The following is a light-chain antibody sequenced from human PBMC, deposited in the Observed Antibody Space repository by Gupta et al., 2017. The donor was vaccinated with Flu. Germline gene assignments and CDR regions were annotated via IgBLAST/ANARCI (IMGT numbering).Light chain of an antibody. CDR3: AAWDDSLNAWV. CDR2: VNN. CDR1: SSNIGSNI. Sequence: QSVLTQPPSASGTPGQRVTISCSGSSSNIGSNIVSWYQQFPGTAPKVLIYVNNLRPSGVSDRFSGSKSGTSASLAISGLQSEDEAHYYCAAWDDSLNAWVFGGGTKLTV. V-gene: IGLV1-44*01. J-gene: IGLJ3*02.